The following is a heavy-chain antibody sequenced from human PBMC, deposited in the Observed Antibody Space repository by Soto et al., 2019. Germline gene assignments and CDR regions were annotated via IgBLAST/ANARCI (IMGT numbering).Heavy chain of an antibody. V-gene: IGHV3-23*01. CDR2: LGTIGA. Sequence: EVKLLESGGGLVQPGGSLRLSCVGSGFTFSAHAITWVRQAPGKGLEWVSALGTIGAFYADSVKGRFTISRDNSKNTVNLQMNSLRGEYTAIYYCARDLTSHDYWGQGTHFTFSS. D-gene: IGHD2-2*01. CDR1: GFTFSAHA. CDR3: ARDLTSHDY. J-gene: IGHJ4*02.